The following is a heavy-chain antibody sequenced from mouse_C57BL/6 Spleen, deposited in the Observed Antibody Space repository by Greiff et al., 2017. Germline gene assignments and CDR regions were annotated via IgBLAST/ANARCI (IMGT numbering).Heavy chain of an antibody. CDR3: AITTVGDYAMDY. J-gene: IGHJ4*01. D-gene: IGHD1-1*01. CDR2: IDPSDSYT. V-gene: IGHV1-69*01. CDR1: GYTFTSYW. Sequence: VQLPQPGAELVMPGASVKLSCKASGYTFTSYWMHWVKQRPGQGLEWIGEIDPSDSYTNYNQKFKGKSTLTVDKSSSTAYMQLSSLTSEDSAVYYCAITTVGDYAMDYWGQGTSVTVSS.